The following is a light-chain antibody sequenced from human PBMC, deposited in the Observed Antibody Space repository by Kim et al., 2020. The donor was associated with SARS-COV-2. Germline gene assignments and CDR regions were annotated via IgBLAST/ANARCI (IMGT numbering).Light chain of an antibody. CDR2: EDN. J-gene: IGLJ3*02. V-gene: IGLV6-57*03. Sequence: VPISCTRSSGSIASNYVQWYQQRPGSAPTSVIYEDNQRPSGVPDRFSGSIDSSSNSASLTISGLKTEDEADYYCQSYDSSNPSWVFGGGTQLTVL. CDR3: QSYDSSNPSWV. CDR1: SGSIASNY.